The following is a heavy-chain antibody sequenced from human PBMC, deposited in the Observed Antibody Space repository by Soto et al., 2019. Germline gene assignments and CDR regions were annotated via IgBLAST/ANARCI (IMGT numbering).Heavy chain of an antibody. D-gene: IGHD3-9*01. CDR2: INHSGST. J-gene: IGHJ6*02. CDR3: ARGPRALDKVPYYYYYGMDV. CDR1: GGSFSGYY. Sequence: SETLSLTCAVYGGSFSGYYWSWIRQPPGKGLEWIGEINHSGSTNYNPSLKSRVTISVDTSKNQFSLKLSSVTAADTAVYYCARGPRALDKVPYYYYYGMDVWGQGTTVTVSS. V-gene: IGHV4-34*01.